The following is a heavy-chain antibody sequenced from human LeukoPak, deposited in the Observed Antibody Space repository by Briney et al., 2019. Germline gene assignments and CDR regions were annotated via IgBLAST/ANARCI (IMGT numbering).Heavy chain of an antibody. V-gene: IGHV4-61*09. D-gene: IGHD6-13*01. CDR3: ARTTEAHSWRTRYYDYYMDV. J-gene: IGHJ6*03. Sequence: PSQTLSLTCTVSGGSVSTGSYYWSWIRQPAGRGLEWIGHIHTSGTMNYNASLKSRVTISVDTSKNQFSLKLSSVTAADTAVYYCARTTEAHSWRTRYYDYYMDVWGKGTTVTVSS. CDR1: GGSVSTGSYY. CDR2: IHTSGTM.